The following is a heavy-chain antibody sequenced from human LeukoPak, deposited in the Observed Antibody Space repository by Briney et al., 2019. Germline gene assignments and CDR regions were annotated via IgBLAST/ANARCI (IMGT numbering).Heavy chain of an antibody. CDR2: MNANSGAT. Sequence: ASVKVSCKASGYTFTGYYMHWVRQAPGQGLEWMGWMNANSGATNYAQKIQGRVTLTRDTSISTAYMELSRLTSDDTAVYYCARDRVITFGGVEPYYYYYYMDVWGKGTTVTVSS. J-gene: IGHJ6*03. CDR3: ARDRVITFGGVEPYYYYYYMDV. D-gene: IGHD3-16*01. V-gene: IGHV1-2*02. CDR1: GYTFTGYY.